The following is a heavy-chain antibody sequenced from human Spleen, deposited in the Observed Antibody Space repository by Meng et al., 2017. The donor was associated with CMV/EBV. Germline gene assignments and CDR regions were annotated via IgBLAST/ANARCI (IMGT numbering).Heavy chain of an antibody. CDR2: VYSDGGTT. D-gene: IGHD6-6*01. J-gene: IGHJ4*02. CDR3: AKNYIRSPGYFES. V-gene: IGHV3-23*03. CDR1: EFTFSSYA. Sequence: GGSLRLSCAASEFTFSSYAMSWVRQAPGKGLEWVAVVYSDGGTTYHADSVKGRLSISRDNSKNTVYLQMNSLRAEDTAVYYCAKNYIRSPGYFESWGQGTLVTVSS.